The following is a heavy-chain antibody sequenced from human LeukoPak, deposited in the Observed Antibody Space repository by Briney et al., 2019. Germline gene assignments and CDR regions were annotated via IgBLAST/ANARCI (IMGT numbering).Heavy chain of an antibody. J-gene: IGHJ4*02. CDR2: IYYSGST. Sequence: SETLSLTCTVSGGSISSSSYYWGWIRQPPGKGLEWIGSIYYSGSTYYNPSLKSRVTISVDTSKNQFSLKLSSVTAADTAVYYCARTYQLVVAGPFDYWGQGTLVTVSS. CDR3: ARTYQLVVAGPFDY. D-gene: IGHD6-19*01. V-gene: IGHV4-39*07. CDR1: GGSISSSSYY.